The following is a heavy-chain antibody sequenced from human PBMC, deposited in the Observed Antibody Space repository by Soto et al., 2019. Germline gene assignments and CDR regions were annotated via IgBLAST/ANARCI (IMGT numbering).Heavy chain of an antibody. CDR2: IITLFGTA. CDR3: AREVGYGDFSAALLD. V-gene: IGHV1-69*01. D-gene: IGHD4-17*01. CDR1: GGTFSSHS. J-gene: IGHJ4*02. Sequence: VQLMQSGAEVKQPGSSVKVSCKGSGGTFSSHSINWVRQAPGQGLEWMGGIITLFGTANYAQNFQGRVTITADQSTSTAYMELNRLRSDDTAVYYCAREVGYGDFSAALLDWGQGTLVTVSS.